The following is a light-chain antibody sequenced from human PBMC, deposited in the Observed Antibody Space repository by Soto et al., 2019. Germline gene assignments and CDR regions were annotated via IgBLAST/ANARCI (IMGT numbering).Light chain of an antibody. CDR2: DTS. CDR1: TGAVTSGHY. CDR3: LLSYSGAHVV. J-gene: IGLJ2*01. Sequence: QAVVTQEPSLTVSPGGTVTLTCGSSTGAVTSGHYPYWFQQKPGQAPRTLIYDTSNKHSWTPARFSGSILGGKAALTLSGAQPADEAEYYCLLSYSGAHVVFGGGTKVTVL. V-gene: IGLV7-46*01.